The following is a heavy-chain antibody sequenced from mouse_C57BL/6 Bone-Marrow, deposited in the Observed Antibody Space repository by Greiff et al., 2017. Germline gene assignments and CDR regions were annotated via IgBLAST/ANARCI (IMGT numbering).Heavy chain of an antibody. Sequence: QVTLKESGPGILQPSQTLSLTCSFSGFSLSTFGLGVGWIRQPSGKGLEWLAHIWWDDDNYYNPALKSRLTISKYTSKNQVFLKIANVDTADTATYYFALIRADGYYVFWYFDVWGTGTTVTVSS. CDR2: IWWDDDN. V-gene: IGHV8-8*01. CDR3: ALIRADGYYVFWYFDV. D-gene: IGHD2-3*01. CDR1: GFSLSTFGLG. J-gene: IGHJ1*03.